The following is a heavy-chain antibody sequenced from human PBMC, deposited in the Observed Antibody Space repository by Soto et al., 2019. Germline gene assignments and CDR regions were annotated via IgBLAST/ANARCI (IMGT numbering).Heavy chain of an antibody. CDR1: GGPFRGDSFT. V-gene: IGHV4-31*01. J-gene: IGHJ6*02. CDR2: INYSGTT. CDR3: ARDHKWDGMDV. D-gene: IGHD1-26*01. Sequence: QVQLQESGPGLVKPSQTLSLTASVSGGPFRGDSFTWGWVPKFPGKALAWIGSINYSGTTYYNPSLRSQITMSVDTSKNQFSLNLSSVTAADTAVYYCARDHKWDGMDVWGQGTTVTVSS.